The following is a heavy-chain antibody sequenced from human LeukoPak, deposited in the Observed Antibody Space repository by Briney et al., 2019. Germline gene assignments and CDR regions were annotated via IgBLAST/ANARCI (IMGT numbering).Heavy chain of an antibody. D-gene: IGHD4-17*01. CDR1: GFTFSSYA. Sequence: GGSLRLSCAASGFTFSSYAMHWVRQAPGKGLEWVAVISYDGSNKYYADSVKGRFTISRDNSKNTLYLQMNSLRAEDTAVYYCAKDRGYGDRYNPLNYWGQGTLVTVSS. CDR2: ISYDGSNK. V-gene: IGHV3-30-3*01. CDR3: AKDRGYGDRYNPLNY. J-gene: IGHJ4*02.